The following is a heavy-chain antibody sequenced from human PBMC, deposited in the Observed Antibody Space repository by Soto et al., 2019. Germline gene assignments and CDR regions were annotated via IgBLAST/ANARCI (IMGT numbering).Heavy chain of an antibody. V-gene: IGHV4-39*01. CDR2: SDYSGRN. CDR1: GGPISSSSYY. Sequence: QLQLQESGPGLVKPSETLSLTCTVSGGPISSSSYYWGCIRKSPGKGLEWIGSSDYSGRNHSNPSPKSRIAVSVATSKKRCSLKLSSVSAADTVIYSCGRQPVGVVMFYCSCRDVWGKGISVTVAS. CDR3: GRQPVGVVMFYCSCRDV. D-gene: IGHD3-3*01. J-gene: IGHJ6*03.